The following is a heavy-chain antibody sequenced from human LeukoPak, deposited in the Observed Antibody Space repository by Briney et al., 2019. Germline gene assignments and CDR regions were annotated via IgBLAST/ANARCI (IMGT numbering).Heavy chain of an antibody. CDR2: IYSGGST. Sequence: QPGGSLRLSCAASGFTVSNNYMTWVRQAPGKGLEWVSVIYSGGSTFYADSVRGRFTISRDNSKNTLSLQMNSLRPEDTAMYFCAKDRDPYSSGTWDSWGQGTLVIVSS. CDR1: GFTVSNNY. J-gene: IGHJ1*01. D-gene: IGHD3-22*01. CDR3: AKDRDPYSSGTWDS. V-gene: IGHV3-53*05.